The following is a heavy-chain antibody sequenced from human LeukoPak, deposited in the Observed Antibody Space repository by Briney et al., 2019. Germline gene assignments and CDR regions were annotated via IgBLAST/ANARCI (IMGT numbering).Heavy chain of an antibody. D-gene: IGHD1-26*01. J-gene: IGHJ6*02. CDR1: GFTFSSYA. Sequence: PGGSLRLSCAASGFTFSSYAMSWVRQAPGKGLEWVSAISGSGGSTYYADSVKGRFTISRDNSKSTLYLQMNSLRAEDTAVYYCAKMGATLYYYYYGMDVWGQGTTVTVSS. CDR2: ISGSGGST. V-gene: IGHV3-23*01. CDR3: AKMGATLYYYYYGMDV.